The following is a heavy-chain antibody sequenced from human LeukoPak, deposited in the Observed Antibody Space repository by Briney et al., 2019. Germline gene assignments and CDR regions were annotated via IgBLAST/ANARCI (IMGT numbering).Heavy chain of an antibody. Sequence: RPSETLSLTCSVSGGSMSDSITWGWVRQPPGKGLEWLANIHDDGRTAPNPSLRSRLTISQDRSKNQFFLKVSSVTAADTAFYYCAKVLTAAGLDLWGQGILVTVSS. V-gene: IGHV4/OR15-8*01. CDR3: AKVLTAAGLDL. CDR2: IHDDGRT. CDR1: GGSMSDSIT. D-gene: IGHD6-25*01. J-gene: IGHJ5*02.